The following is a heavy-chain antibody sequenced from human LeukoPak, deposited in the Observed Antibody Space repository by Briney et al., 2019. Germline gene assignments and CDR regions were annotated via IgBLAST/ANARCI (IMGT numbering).Heavy chain of an antibody. Sequence: PGGSLRLSCAASGFTFSSYSMNWVRQAPGKGLEWVSSISSSSSYIYYADSVKGRFTISRDNSKNTLYLQMNSLRAEDTAVYYCAKDDFWSGYYMAVYYGMDVWGQGTTVTVSS. J-gene: IGHJ6*02. CDR1: GFTFSSYS. CDR2: ISSSSSYI. D-gene: IGHD3-3*01. CDR3: AKDDFWSGYYMAVYYGMDV. V-gene: IGHV3-21*04.